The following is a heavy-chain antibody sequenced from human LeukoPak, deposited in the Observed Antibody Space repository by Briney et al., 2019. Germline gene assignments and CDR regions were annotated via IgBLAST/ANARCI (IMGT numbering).Heavy chain of an antibody. D-gene: IGHD1-14*01. Sequence: GGSLRLSCAASGFTFSNYWMHWVRQAPGKGLVWVSRISNDASSTTYADSVKGRFTISRANTKNTLYLQMNSLRAEDTAVYYCAVGDNPGALDYWGQGTLVTVSS. CDR3: AVGDNPGALDY. CDR1: GFTFSNYW. V-gene: IGHV3-74*01. CDR2: ISNDASST. J-gene: IGHJ4*02.